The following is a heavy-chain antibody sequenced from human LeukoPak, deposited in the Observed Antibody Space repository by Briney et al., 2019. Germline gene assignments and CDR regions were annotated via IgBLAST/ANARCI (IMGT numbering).Heavy chain of an antibody. CDR3: ANFLLGRTMVSYYMDV. D-gene: IGHD3-10*01. CDR1: GFTFSSYS. J-gene: IGHJ6*03. V-gene: IGHV3-21*03. CDR2: ISSSSSYI. Sequence: GGSLRLSCAASGFTFSSYSMNWVRQAPGKGLEWVSSISSSSSYIYYADSVKGRFTISRDNAKNTLYLQMDSLRAEDTSVYYCANFLLGRTMVSYYMDVWGEGTTVTISS.